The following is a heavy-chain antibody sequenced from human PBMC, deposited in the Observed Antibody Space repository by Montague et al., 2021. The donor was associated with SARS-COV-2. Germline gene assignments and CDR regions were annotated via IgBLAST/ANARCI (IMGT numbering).Heavy chain of an antibody. CDR1: GITFSSYA. V-gene: IGHV3-30-3*01. CDR3: AREGLSGSNYGGLDY. D-gene: IGHD3-10*01. J-gene: IGHJ4*02. CDR2: ISYDGSNK. Sequence: SLRLSCAASGITFSSYAMHWVRQAPGKGLEWVAVISYDGSNKYYADPVKGRFTISRDNSKNTLYLQMNSLRAEDTAVYYCAREGLSGSNYGGLDYWGQGTLVTVSS.